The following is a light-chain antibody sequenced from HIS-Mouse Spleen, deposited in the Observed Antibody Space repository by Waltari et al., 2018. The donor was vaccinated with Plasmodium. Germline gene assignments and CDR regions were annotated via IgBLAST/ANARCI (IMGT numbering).Light chain of an antibody. V-gene: IGKV3-15*01. J-gene: IGKJ3*01. CDR2: CAS. Sequence: EIVMTQSPATLSVSPGERATLSCRASQSVSSNLAWYQQKPGQALRLLIYCASTRATGIPARFSGSGSGTEFTLTISSLQSEDFAVYYCQQYNNWSFTFGPGTKVDIK. CDR1: QSVSSN. CDR3: QQYNNWSFT.